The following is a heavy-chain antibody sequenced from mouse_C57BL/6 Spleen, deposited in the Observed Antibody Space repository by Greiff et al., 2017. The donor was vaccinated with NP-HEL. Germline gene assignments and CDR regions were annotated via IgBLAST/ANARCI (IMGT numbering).Heavy chain of an antibody. CDR1: GYTFTSYW. CDR3: SRGPPGSYGSRGYYYARDY. Sequence: VQLQQSGAELVKPGASVKLSCKASGYTFTSYWMHWVKQRPGQGLEWIGMIHPNSGSTNYNEKFKSKATLTVDKSSSTAYMQLSSLTSEDSAVYYWSRGPPGSYGSRGYYYARDYWGQGTSVTVSS. CDR2: IHPNSGST. J-gene: IGHJ4*01. V-gene: IGHV1-64*01. D-gene: IGHD1-1*01.